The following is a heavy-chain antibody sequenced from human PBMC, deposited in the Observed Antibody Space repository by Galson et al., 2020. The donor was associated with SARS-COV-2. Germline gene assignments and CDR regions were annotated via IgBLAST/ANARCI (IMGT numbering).Heavy chain of an antibody. V-gene: IGHV4-31*03. CDR2: IYYSGST. CDR3: ARARLGIVVVITHCDY. J-gene: IGHJ4*02. Sequence: ETSETLSLTCTVSGGSISSGGYYWSWIRQNPGKGLEWIGYIYYSGSTYYNPSLKSRVTISVDTSKNQFSLKLSSVTAADTAVYYCARARLGIVVVITHCDYWGQGTLVTVSS. D-gene: IGHD3-22*01. CDR1: GGSISSGGYY.